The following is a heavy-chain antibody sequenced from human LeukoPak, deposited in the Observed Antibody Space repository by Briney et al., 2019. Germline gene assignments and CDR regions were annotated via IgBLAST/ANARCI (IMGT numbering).Heavy chain of an antibody. J-gene: IGHJ4*02. Sequence: SETLSLTCTVSGGSISSFYWSWIRQPPGKGLEWIGYIYYSGNTNYNPSLKNRVTISVDTSKNQFSLKLSSVTAADTAVYYCARFSYDSFDYWGQGTLVTVSS. CDR1: GGSISSFY. CDR3: ARFSYDSFDY. CDR2: IYYSGNT. V-gene: IGHV4-59*01. D-gene: IGHD3-22*01.